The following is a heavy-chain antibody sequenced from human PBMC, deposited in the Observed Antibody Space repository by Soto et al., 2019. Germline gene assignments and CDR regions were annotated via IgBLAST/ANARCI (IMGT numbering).Heavy chain of an antibody. D-gene: IGHD2-15*01. J-gene: IGHJ4*02. V-gene: IGHV3-30-3*01. CDR1: GFTFSSYA. CDR2: ISYDGSNK. CDR3: AREGCDHGPLTY. Sequence: QVQLVESGGGVVQPGRSLRLSCAASGFTFSSYAMHWVRQAPGKGLEWVAVISYDGSNKYYADSVKGRFTISSDNSNTTLSLQMNSLRAEDTAVYYCAREGCDHGPLTYWVQGILVTVSS.